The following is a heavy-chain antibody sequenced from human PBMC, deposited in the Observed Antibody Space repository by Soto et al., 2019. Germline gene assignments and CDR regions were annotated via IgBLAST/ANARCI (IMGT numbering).Heavy chain of an antibody. D-gene: IGHD3-10*01. J-gene: IGHJ6*02. CDR2: NYYSGYS. V-gene: IGHV4-59*01. CDR3: ARNKGGVIQYGMDV. Sequence: QVQLQESGPGPVKPSETLSLTCTVSGGSISGFYCSWIRQSPGEGLAWIAHNYYSGYSNSNPSLKSRITVLVDASKNPCSLMLYSVTAADTAVYYCARNKGGVIQYGMDVWGQGTTVIVS. CDR1: GGSISGFY.